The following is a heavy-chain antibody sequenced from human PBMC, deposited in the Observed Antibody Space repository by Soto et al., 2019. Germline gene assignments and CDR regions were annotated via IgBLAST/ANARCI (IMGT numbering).Heavy chain of an antibody. CDR3: ARTPYYDSCGYHDY. J-gene: IGHJ4*02. CDR2: ISGSGNYT. Sequence: LRLSFAASGFTFSTYSMNWVRQAPGKGLEWVSSISGSGNYTHYADFLRGRFTISRDNAKTSLYLQMKSLRAEDTAVYYRARTPYYDSCGYHDYSGQGTLVTVSS. CDR1: GFTFSTYS. V-gene: IGHV3-21*01. D-gene: IGHD3-22*01.